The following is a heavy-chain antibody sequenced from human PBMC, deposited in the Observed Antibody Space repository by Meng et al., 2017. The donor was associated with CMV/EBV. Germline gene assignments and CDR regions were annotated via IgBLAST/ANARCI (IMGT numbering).Heavy chain of an antibody. CDR1: GFTFSTYA. D-gene: IGHD3-3*01. Sequence: GGSLRLSCAASGFTFSTYAMAWVRQAPGKGLEWVSAISDSGYSTYYADSVKGRFTIARDNSENTLNLQVNSLRADDTAVYYCAKGGTIFGVIIRDYYYSMDVWGQGTTVTVSS. CDR3: AKGGTIFGVIIRDYYYSMDV. J-gene: IGHJ6*02. V-gene: IGHV3-23*01. CDR2: ISDSGYST.